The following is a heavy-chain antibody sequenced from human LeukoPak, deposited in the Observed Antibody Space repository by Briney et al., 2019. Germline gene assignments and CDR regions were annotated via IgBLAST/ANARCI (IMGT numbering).Heavy chain of an antibody. CDR3: ARDRQGGIDY. Sequence: GGSLRLSCAASGFTSSSYWMSWVRQAPGKGLEWVANIKQDGNEKSYMNSVTGRLTISRDNAKNSPYMQMNRLLAAHPAVYYCARDRQGGIDYWGQGTLVTVSS. CDR1: GFTSSSYW. V-gene: IGHV3-7*01. J-gene: IGHJ4*01. CDR2: IKQDGNEK. D-gene: IGHD3-16*01.